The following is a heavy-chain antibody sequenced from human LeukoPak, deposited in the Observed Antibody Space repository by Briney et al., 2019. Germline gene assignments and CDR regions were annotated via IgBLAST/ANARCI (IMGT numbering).Heavy chain of an antibody. CDR3: AKDWSVAGMGVGFDY. J-gene: IGHJ4*02. CDR2: MSGSGGST. V-gene: IGHV3-23*01. CDR1: GFTFSSYA. D-gene: IGHD6-19*01. Sequence: GGTLRLSCAVSGFTFSSYAKSWVRQAPGKGMEWVSAMSGSGGSTYYADSAKGRFTIFRDNSKNTLYLQMNSLRAEDTAVYYCAKDWSVAGMGVGFDYWGQGTLVTVSS.